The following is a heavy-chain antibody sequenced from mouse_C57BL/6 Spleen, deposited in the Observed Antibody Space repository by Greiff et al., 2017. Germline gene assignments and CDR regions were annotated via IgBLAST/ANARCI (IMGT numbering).Heavy chain of an antibody. V-gene: IGHV1-42*01. D-gene: IGHD4-1*01. CDR2: INPSTGGT. CDR3: AKGYLTGTFFDY. Sequence: VQLQQSGPELVKPGASVKISCKASGYSFTGYYMNWVKQSPEKSLEWIGEINPSTGGTTYNQKFKAKATLTVDKSSSTAYMQLNSLTSEDSAVYYCAKGYLTGTFFDYWGQGTTLTVSS. CDR1: GYSFTGYY. J-gene: IGHJ2*01.